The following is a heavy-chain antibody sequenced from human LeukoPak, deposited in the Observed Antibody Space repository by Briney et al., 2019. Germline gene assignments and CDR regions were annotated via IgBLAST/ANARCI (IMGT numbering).Heavy chain of an antibody. D-gene: IGHD4-23*01. CDR1: GYTFTSYG. J-gene: IGHJ4*02. Sequence: ASVKVSCKASGYTFTSYGISWVRQAPGQGLEWMGWISAYNGNTNYAQKLQGRVTMTTDTSTSTAYMELRSLRSEDTAVYYCARRGGYGGNSGYFDYWGQGTLVTVSS. V-gene: IGHV1-18*01. CDR3: ARRGGYGGNSGYFDY. CDR2: ISAYNGNT.